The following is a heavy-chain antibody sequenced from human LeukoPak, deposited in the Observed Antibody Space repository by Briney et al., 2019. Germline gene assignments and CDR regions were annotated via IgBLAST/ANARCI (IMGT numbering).Heavy chain of an antibody. D-gene: IGHD3-10*01. CDR1: GFSLGTYW. V-gene: IGHV3-7*01. CDR3: AREDGSGSPYDY. Sequence: PGGSLRLSCVASGFSLGTYWMSWVRRPPGKGLEWVANIKHDGSQRYYVDSVKGRFTISRDNAKNSLYLQMNSLRAEDTAVYYCAREDGSGSPYDYWGQGTLVTVSS. CDR2: IKHDGSQR. J-gene: IGHJ4*02.